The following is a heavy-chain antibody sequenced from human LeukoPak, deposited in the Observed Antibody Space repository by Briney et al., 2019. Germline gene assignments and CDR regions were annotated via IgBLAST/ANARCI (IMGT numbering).Heavy chain of an antibody. D-gene: IGHD4-11*01. CDR2: ISYDESNK. CDR1: GFTFSSYG. Sequence: PGGSLRLSCAASGFTFSSYGMHWVRQAPGKGLEGGAVISYDESNKYFADSVKGRFTISRDNPKNTLYLQMNSLRPEDTAVYYCAKSTTVTKQQRGHFDYWGQGTLVTVFS. J-gene: IGHJ4*02. V-gene: IGHV3-30*18. CDR3: AKSTTVTKQQRGHFDY.